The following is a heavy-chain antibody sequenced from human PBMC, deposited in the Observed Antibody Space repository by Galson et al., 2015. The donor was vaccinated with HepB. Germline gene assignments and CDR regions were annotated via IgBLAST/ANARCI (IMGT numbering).Heavy chain of an antibody. Sequence: LRLSCAASGLRFSGSGMHWVRQAPGKGLEWVAVIQYDGSNKVYADSVKGRFTISRDNSKNTLYLEMNSLRAEDTAVYYCARESSRIVFHAFDTWGQGTMVTVSS. V-gene: IGHV3-33*01. D-gene: IGHD6-19*01. CDR3: ARESSRIVFHAFDT. CDR1: GLRFSGSG. CDR2: IQYDGSNK. J-gene: IGHJ3*02.